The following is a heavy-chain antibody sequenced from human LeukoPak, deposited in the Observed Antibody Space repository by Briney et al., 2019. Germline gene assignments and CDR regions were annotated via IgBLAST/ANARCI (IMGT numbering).Heavy chain of an antibody. CDR1: GFTFSTYS. J-gene: IGHJ3*02. CDR3: AKWSTGPDT. V-gene: IGHV3-23*01. CDR2: IGPGVGTT. D-gene: IGHD2-8*02. Sequence: GGSLKLSCAASGFTFSTYSMTWVRQAPGKGLEWVSTIGPGVGTTFYADSLRGRFTISRDNSKDTVYLQMNSLRAEDTAVYHYAKWSTGPDTWGQGTMVTVSS.